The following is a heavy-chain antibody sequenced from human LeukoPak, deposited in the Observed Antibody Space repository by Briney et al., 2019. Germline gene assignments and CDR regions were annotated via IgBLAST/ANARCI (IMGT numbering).Heavy chain of an antibody. D-gene: IGHD3-22*01. J-gene: IGHJ4*02. CDR1: GGSISGYY. Sequence: SETLSLTCTVSGGSISGYYWSWIRQHRGKGLEWIGYIYYRGNTYYNPSLKSRVTISLDTSENQFSLKLSSVTAADSAVYYCARGYYDSSGSYYFDYWGQGTLVTVSS. CDR2: IYYRGNT. V-gene: IGHV4-31*03. CDR3: ARGYYDSSGSYYFDY.